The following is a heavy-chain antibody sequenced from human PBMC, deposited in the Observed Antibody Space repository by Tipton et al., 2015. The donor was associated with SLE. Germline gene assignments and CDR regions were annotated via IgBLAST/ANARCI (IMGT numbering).Heavy chain of an antibody. Sequence: SLRLSCTTSGFTFSAYPLSWVRQAPGKGLEWIGFIRSKAYYGTTEYAASVRGRFTISRDDSKGIAYLQMNSLKPEDTAVYYCTRDQVGAETSTIYFDSWRQGTRVTVSS. CDR1: GFTFSAYP. J-gene: IGHJ4*02. D-gene: IGHD5-24*01. CDR2: IRSKAYYGTT. V-gene: IGHV3-49*04. CDR3: TRDQVGAETSTIYFDS.